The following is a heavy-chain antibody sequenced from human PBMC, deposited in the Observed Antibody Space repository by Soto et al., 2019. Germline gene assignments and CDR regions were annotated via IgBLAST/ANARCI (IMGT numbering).Heavy chain of an antibody. CDR1: RFTFSTYW. CDR3: AGDSSGYSYDAFDI. CDR2: INSDGTGT. J-gene: IGHJ3*02. D-gene: IGHD3-22*01. Sequence: EVQLVESGGGLVQPGGSLRLSCAASRFTFSTYWMHWVRQAPGKWLVWVSRINSDGTGTSYADSVKGRITISRDNAKSTLYLQMNSLRSEDTAVYYCAGDSSGYSYDAFDIWGQGTMVTVSS. V-gene: IGHV3-74*01.